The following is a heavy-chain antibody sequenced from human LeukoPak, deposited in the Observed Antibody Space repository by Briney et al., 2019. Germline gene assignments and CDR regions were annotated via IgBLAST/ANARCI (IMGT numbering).Heavy chain of an antibody. CDR2: IYYSGST. CDR1: GGSISSYY. CDR3: ARDRGQMATILSGAFDI. D-gene: IGHD5-24*01. V-gene: IGHV4-59*01. Sequence: SETLSLTCTVSGGSISSYYWSWIRQPPGKGLEWIGYIYYSGSTNYNPSLKSRVTISVDTSKNQFSLKLSSVTAADTAVYYCARDRGQMATILSGAFDIWGQGTMVTVSS. J-gene: IGHJ3*02.